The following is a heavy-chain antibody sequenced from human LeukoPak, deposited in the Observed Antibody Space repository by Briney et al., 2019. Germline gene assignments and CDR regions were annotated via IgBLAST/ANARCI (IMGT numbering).Heavy chain of an antibody. CDR1: GGTFSSYA. CDR3: ARDWTSKGATTFADNDY. D-gene: IGHD1-26*01. V-gene: IGHV1-69*04. Sequence: SVKVSCKASGGTFSSYAISWVRQAPGQGLEWMGRIIPILGIANYAQKFQGRVTITADKSTSTAYMELSSLRSEDTAVYYCARDWTSKGATTFADNDYWGQGTLVTVSS. J-gene: IGHJ4*02. CDR2: IIPILGIA.